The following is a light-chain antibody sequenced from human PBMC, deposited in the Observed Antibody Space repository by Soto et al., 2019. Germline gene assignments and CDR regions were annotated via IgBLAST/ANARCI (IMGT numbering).Light chain of an antibody. CDR3: QQYGSSRFT. CDR2: GAS. Sequence: EIVLTQSPGTLSLSPGERATLSCRASQSISSSYLAWYQQKPGQAPRLLVYGASSRATGIPDRFSGSGSGTDLTLTISRLAPEDFAVYYCQQYGSSRFTFGPGTKVDIK. V-gene: IGKV3-20*01. CDR1: QSISSSY. J-gene: IGKJ3*01.